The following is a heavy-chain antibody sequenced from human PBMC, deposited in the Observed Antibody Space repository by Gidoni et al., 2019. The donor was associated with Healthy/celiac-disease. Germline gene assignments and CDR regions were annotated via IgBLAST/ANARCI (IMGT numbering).Heavy chain of an antibody. D-gene: IGHD2-15*01. V-gene: IGHV4-34*01. J-gene: IGHJ5*02. CDR3: ARAGRYCSGGSCSNWFDP. CDR1: GGSFSGYY. CDR2: INHSGST. Sequence: QVQLQQWGAGLLKPSETLSLTCAVYGGSFSGYYWTWIRQPPGKGLEWIGEINHSGSTNYIPSIKSRVTISVDTSKNQFSLKLSSVTAADTAVYYCARAGRYCSGGSCSNWFDPWGQGTLVTVSS.